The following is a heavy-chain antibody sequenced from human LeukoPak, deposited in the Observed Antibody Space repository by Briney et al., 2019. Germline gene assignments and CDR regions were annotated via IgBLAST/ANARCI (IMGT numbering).Heavy chain of an antibody. J-gene: IGHJ6*03. V-gene: IGHV4-4*07. CDR1: GGSISSYY. CDR3: ARGSDSSGWYDYYYYYMDV. CDR2: IYTSGST. Sequence: SETLSLTCTVSGGSISSYYWSWIRQPAGKGLEWIGRIYTSGSTNYNPSLKSRVTMSVDTSKNQFSLKLSSVTAADTAVYYCARGSDSSGWYDYYYYYMDVWGKGTTVTASS. D-gene: IGHD6-19*01.